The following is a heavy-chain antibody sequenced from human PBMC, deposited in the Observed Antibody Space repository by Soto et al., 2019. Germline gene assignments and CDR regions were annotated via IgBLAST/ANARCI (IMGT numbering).Heavy chain of an antibody. CDR2: IIPLFRTP. Sequence: QVQLVQSGAEMKEPGSSVKVSCKTSGGTFSSSAISWLRQAPGQGLEWMGGIIPLFRTPDYAQKFQGRVTLAADESTSTAYMELSRLRSEDTAVYYCASDNDRLKLGGNYSYILDVRGQGTTITVSS. D-gene: IGHD1-1*01. J-gene: IGHJ6*02. V-gene: IGHV1-69*12. CDR3: ASDNDRLKLGGNYSYILDV. CDR1: GGTFSSSA.